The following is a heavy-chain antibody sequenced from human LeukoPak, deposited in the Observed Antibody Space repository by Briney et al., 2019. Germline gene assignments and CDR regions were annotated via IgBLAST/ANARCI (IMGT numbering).Heavy chain of an antibody. J-gene: IGHJ1*01. CDR3: ARDYSDSSGYSPFQH. CDR1: GGSISSNY. CDR2: IYFTGST. D-gene: IGHD3-22*01. V-gene: IGHV4-59*01. Sequence: SETLSLTCTVSGGSISSNYWNWIRQPPGKGLEWIGFIYFTGSTIYNPSLKSRVTISVDTSKNQLSLRLTSVTAADTAVYYCARDYSDSSGYSPFQHWGQGTLVTVSS.